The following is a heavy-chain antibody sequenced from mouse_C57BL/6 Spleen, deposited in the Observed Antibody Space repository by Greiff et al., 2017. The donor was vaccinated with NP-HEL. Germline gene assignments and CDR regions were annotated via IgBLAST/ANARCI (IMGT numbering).Heavy chain of an antibody. Sequence: QVQLKESGAELVKPGASVKMSCKASGYTFTTYPIEWMKQNHGKSLEWIGNFHPYNDDTKYNEKFKGKATLTVEKSSSTVYLELSRLTSDDSAVYYCARRDSNYAWFAYWGQGTLVTVSA. D-gene: IGHD2-5*01. J-gene: IGHJ3*01. V-gene: IGHV1-47*01. CDR2: FHPYNDDT. CDR3: ARRDSNYAWFAY. CDR1: GYTFTTYP.